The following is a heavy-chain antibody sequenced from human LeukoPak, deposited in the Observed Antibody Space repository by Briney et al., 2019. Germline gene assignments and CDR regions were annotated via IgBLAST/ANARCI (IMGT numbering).Heavy chain of an antibody. Sequence: GGSLRLSCAASGFTFSSYEMNWVRQAPGKGLEWVSYISSSGSTIYYADSVKGRFTISRDNAKNSLYLQMNSLRAEDTAVYYCASFYYDSSGYNWFDPWGQGTLVTVSS. CDR3: ASFYYDSSGYNWFDP. CDR1: GFTFSSYE. V-gene: IGHV3-48*03. CDR2: ISSSGSTI. D-gene: IGHD3-22*01. J-gene: IGHJ5*02.